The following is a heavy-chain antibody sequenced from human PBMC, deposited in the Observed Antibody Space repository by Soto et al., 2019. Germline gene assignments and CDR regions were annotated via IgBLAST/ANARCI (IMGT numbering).Heavy chain of an antibody. Sequence: SVKVSCKASGGTFSSYAISWVRQAPGQGLEWMGGIIPVFGTGIYAQKFQGRVTITADKSTNTAYMELSSLRSEDTAVYFCERVGGTGGYTYGLDYCGQGPLVTVSS. J-gene: IGHJ4*02. CDR3: ERVGGTGGYTYGLDY. CDR2: IIPVFGTG. CDR1: GGTFSSYA. V-gene: IGHV1-69*06. D-gene: IGHD5-18*01.